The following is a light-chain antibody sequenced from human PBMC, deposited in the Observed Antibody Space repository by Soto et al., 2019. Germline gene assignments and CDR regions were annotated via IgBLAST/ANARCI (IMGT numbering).Light chain of an antibody. J-gene: IGLJ1*01. CDR2: EVS. V-gene: IGLV2-18*02. CDR1: SSDVGSNNR. CDR3: SSYTSSSTYV. Sequence: QSALTQPPSVSGSPGQSVAISCTGTSSDVGSNNRVSWYQQPPGTAPKVMIYEVSNRPSGVPYRFSGSKSCNTASLTISGLQAEDEADYYCSSYTSSSTYVFGTGTKVTVL.